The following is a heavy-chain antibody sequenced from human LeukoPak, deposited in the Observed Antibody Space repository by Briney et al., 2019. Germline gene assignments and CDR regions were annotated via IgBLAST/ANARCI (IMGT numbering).Heavy chain of an antibody. CDR2: ISAYNGNT. D-gene: IGHD3-22*01. CDR3: ARDQVSRFDY. V-gene: IGHV1-18*01. Sequence: ASVKVSCKASGYSFTNYYIHWVRQAPGQGLEWMGWISAYNGNTNYAQKLQGRVTMTTDTSTSTAYMELRSLRSDDTAMYYCARDQVSRFDYWGQGTLVTVSS. CDR1: GYSFTNYY. J-gene: IGHJ4*02.